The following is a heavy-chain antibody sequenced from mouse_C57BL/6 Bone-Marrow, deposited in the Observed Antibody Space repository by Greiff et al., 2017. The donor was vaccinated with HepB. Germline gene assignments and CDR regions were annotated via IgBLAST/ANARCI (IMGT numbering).Heavy chain of an antibody. CDR1: GYTFTSYW. V-gene: IGHV1-50*01. Sequence: QVQLQQPGPELVKPGASVKLSCKASGYTFTSYWMQWVNQRPGQGLEWIGEIEPSDSYTNYNQKFKGKATLTVDTSTSTAYMQLSSLTSEDAAVYYCARRDDWGQGTSVTVSS. CDR3: ARRDD. CDR2: IEPSDSYT. J-gene: IGHJ4*01.